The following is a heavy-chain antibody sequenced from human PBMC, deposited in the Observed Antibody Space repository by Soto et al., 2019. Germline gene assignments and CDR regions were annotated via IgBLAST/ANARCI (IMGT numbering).Heavy chain of an antibody. D-gene: IGHD3-10*01. CDR3: ARVVTMVRGVISWFDP. CDR2: IYHSGST. Sequence: SETLSLTCAVSGGSISSGGYSWSWIRQPPGKGLEWIGCIYHSGSTYYNPSLKSRVTISVDRSKNQFSLKLSSVTAADTAVYYCARVVTMVRGVISWFDPWGQGTLVTVSS. J-gene: IGHJ5*02. CDR1: GGSISSGGYS. V-gene: IGHV4-30-2*01.